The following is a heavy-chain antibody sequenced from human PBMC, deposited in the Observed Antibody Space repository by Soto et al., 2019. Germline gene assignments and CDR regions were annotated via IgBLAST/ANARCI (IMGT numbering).Heavy chain of an antibody. V-gene: IGHV1-69*01. CDR1: GGTFSSST. Sequence: QVQVVQSGAEVKKPGSSVKVSCKASGGTFSSSTISWVRQAPGQGLEWMGGIIPVFASPKYALKFQGRVTITADLSTNTAYMELGSLRSEDTAVYYCARSGSDYAHRDWFDPWGQGTLVTVSS. CDR3: ARSGSDYAHRDWFDP. J-gene: IGHJ5*02. D-gene: IGHD4-17*01. CDR2: IIPVFASP.